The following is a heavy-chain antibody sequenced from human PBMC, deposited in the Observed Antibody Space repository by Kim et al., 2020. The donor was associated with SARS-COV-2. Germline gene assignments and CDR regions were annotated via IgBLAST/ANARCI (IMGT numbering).Heavy chain of an antibody. CDR3: AREGPVAAAVDINRTPKDWYFDL. V-gene: IGHV3-48*02. D-gene: IGHD6-13*01. CDR2: ISSSSSTI. CDR1: GFTFSSYS. Sequence: GGSLRLSCAASGFTFSSYSMNWVRQAPGKGLEWVSYISSSSSTIYYADSVKGRFTISRDNAKNSLYLQMNSLRDEDTAVYYCAREGPVAAAVDINRTPKDWYFDLWGRGTLVTVSS. J-gene: IGHJ2*01.